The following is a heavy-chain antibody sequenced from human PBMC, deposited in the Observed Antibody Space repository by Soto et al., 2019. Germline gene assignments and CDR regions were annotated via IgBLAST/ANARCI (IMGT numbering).Heavy chain of an antibody. CDR2: ISSSGATI. D-gene: IGHD2-15*01. CDR1: GFTFSDYY. J-gene: IGHJ4*02. V-gene: IGHV3-11*01. CDR3: ARVGGSGDFDY. Sequence: PGGSLRLSCAVSGFTFSDYYMIWIRQAPGKGLEWISYISSSGATIYYADSMKGRFTISRDNAKNSLYLQMNSLRAEDTAVYYCARVGGSGDFDYWGQGTLVTVSS.